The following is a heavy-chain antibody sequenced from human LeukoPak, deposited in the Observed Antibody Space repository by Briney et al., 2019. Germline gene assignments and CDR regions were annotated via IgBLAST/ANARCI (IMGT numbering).Heavy chain of an antibody. CDR3: ARDFGTQWYPDAFDI. Sequence: SQTLSLTCTVSGGSISSYYWSWIRQPAGKGLEWIGRIYTSGSTNYNPSLKSRVTMSVDTSKNQFSLKLSSVTAADTAVYYCARDFGTQWYPDAFDIWGQGTMVTVS. J-gene: IGHJ3*02. CDR2: IYTSGST. CDR1: GGSISSYY. V-gene: IGHV4-4*07. D-gene: IGHD3-3*01.